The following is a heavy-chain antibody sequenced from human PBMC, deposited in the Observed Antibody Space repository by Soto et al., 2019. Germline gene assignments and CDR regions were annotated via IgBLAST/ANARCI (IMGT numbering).Heavy chain of an antibody. Sequence: QVQLQQWGAGLLKPSETLSLTCAVYGGSFSGYYWSWIRQPPGKGLEWIGEINHSGSTNYNPSLKSRVTISVETSKIQFSLKLSSVTAADTAVYYCARLVRGGSGKYYYYMDVWGKGTTVTVSS. V-gene: IGHV4-34*01. CDR1: GGSFSGYY. J-gene: IGHJ6*03. D-gene: IGHD3-16*01. CDR2: INHSGST. CDR3: ARLVRGGSGKYYYYMDV.